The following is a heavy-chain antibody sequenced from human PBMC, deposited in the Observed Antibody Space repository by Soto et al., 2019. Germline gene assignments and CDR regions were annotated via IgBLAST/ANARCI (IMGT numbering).Heavy chain of an antibody. D-gene: IGHD6-19*01. CDR3: ARVTQAVAAYY. CDR1: GLTLSNYA. CDR2: ISYDGSNR. J-gene: IGHJ4*02. V-gene: IGHV3-30-3*01. Sequence: QVQLVESGGGVVQPGRSLRLSCAASGLTLSNYAMHLVRQAPGKGLEWVAVISYDGSNRYYADSVKGRFTISRDNSKNTLYLQMSSLRAEDTAVYYCARVTQAVAAYYWGQGTLVTVSS.